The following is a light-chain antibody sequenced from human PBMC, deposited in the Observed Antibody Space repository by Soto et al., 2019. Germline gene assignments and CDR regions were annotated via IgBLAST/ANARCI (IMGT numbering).Light chain of an antibody. CDR1: SSDVGGYNY. Sequence: QSALTQPASVSGSPGQSITISCTGTSSDVGGYNYVSWYQQHPGKAPELMIYDVSNRPSGVSNRFSGSKSGNTASLTISGLHAEDEAYYYCSSYTSSSTLGVFGTGTKLTVL. V-gene: IGLV2-14*01. J-gene: IGLJ1*01. CDR2: DVS. CDR3: SSYTSSSTLGV.